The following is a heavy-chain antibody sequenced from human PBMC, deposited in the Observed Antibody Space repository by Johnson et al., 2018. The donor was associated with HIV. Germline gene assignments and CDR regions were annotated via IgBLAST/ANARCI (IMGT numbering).Heavy chain of an antibody. Sequence: VQLVESGGGLVQPGGSLRLSCAASGFSVSASYMSWLRQAPGKALEWVSVIYRGGATYYAASVQGRFTISRDKSKNTLYLQMESLRADDTALYYCARDKDYGGNHDAFDIWGQGTMVTVSS. CDR2: IYRGGAT. CDR3: ARDKDYGGNHDAFDI. CDR1: GFSVSASY. V-gene: IGHV3-66*01. J-gene: IGHJ3*02. D-gene: IGHD4-23*01.